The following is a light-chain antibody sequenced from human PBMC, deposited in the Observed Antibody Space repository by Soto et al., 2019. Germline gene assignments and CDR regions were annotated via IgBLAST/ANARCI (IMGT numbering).Light chain of an antibody. CDR2: EVS. Sequence: QSVLTQPASVSGSPGQSITISCTGTSSDVGGYNYVSWYQQHPGTAPILMIYEVSNRASVVSNPFSGSKSGNTASLTISGLQAEDEAYYDCSSYTSSGTLVFGGGTKLTVL. J-gene: IGLJ2*01. V-gene: IGLV2-14*01. CDR3: SSYTSSGTLV. CDR1: SSDVGGYNY.